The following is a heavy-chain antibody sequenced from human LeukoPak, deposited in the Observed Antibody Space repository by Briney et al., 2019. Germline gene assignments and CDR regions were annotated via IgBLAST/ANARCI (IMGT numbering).Heavy chain of an antibody. J-gene: IGHJ5*02. Sequence: PGGSLRLSCAASGFNFSSYWMNWVRQAPGKGLEWVSAISGSGGSTYYADSVKGRFTISRDKSKSTLYLQMNSLRAEDTAVYYCAKKYNTGLDPWGQGTLVTVSS. CDR2: ISGSGGST. D-gene: IGHD1-14*01. CDR3: AKKYNTGLDP. V-gene: IGHV3-23*01. CDR1: GFNFSSYW.